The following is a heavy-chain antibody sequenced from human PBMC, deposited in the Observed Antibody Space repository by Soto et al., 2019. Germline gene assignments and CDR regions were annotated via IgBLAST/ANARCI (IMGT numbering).Heavy chain of an antibody. V-gene: IGHV4-30-4*08. Sequence: SETLSLTCTVSGVSISSGDYYWSWVRQPPGKGLEWIGYIYYSGSTYYNPSLESRVAFSVDMSKNQFSLSLTSVTAADTAVYFCARGLSLRFLEWFQGHNWFDPWGQGTLVTVSS. CDR1: GVSISSGDYY. CDR2: IYYSGST. D-gene: IGHD3-3*01. J-gene: IGHJ5*02. CDR3: ARGLSLRFLEWFQGHNWFDP.